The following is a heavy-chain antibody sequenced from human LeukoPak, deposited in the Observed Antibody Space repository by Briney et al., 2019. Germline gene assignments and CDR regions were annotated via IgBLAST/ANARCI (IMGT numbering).Heavy chain of an antibody. V-gene: IGHV3-48*01. CDR3: ARGGGYDSYYYYYMDV. CDR2: ISSFSGTI. Sequence: GGSLRLSCVASGFTFSSYSMNWVRQAPGKGLEWVSYISSFSGTIYYADSVKGRFTISRDNAKNSLYLQMNSLRAEDTAVYYCARGGGYDSYYYYYMDVWGKGTTVTVSS. J-gene: IGHJ6*03. D-gene: IGHD5-12*01. CDR1: GFTFSSYS.